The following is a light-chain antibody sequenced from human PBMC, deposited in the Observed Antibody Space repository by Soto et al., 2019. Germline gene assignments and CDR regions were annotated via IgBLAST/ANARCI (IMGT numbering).Light chain of an antibody. CDR2: GNS. V-gene: IGLV1-40*01. Sequence: QSALTQPPSVSGDPGQRVTISCTGSSSNIGAGYDVHWYQQLPGTAPKLLIYGNSNRPSGVPDRFSGSKSGTSASLAITGLQAEDEADYYCQSYDSSLSGVVFGGGTQRTLL. CDR1: SSNIGAGYD. J-gene: IGLJ2*01. CDR3: QSYDSSLSGVV.